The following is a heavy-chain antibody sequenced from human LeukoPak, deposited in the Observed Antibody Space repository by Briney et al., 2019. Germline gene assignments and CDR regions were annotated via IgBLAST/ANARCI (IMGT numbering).Heavy chain of an antibody. V-gene: IGHV1-46*01. Sequence: ASVKVSCKASGYTFTSYYMHWVRQAPGQGLEWMGIINPSGGSTSYAQKFQGRVTMTRDMSTSTVYMELSSLRSEDTAVYYCARDQDTATGGGAFDIWGQGTMVTVSS. CDR1: GYTFTSYY. CDR2: INPSGGST. J-gene: IGHJ3*02. CDR3: ARDQDTATGGGAFDI. D-gene: IGHD5-18*01.